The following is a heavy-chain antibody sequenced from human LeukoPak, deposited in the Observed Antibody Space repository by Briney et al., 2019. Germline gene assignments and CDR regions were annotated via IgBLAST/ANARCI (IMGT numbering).Heavy chain of an antibody. V-gene: IGHV4-61*01. CDR3: ARGGGWHQKTTFDY. CDR1: GGSVSSGSYY. D-gene: IGHD6-19*01. CDR2: IYYSGST. Sequence: SETLSLTCTVSGGSVSSGSYYWSWIRQPPGKGLEWIGYIYYSGSTNYNPSLKSRVTISLDTSKNQFSLRLSSVTAADTAVYYCARGGGWHQKTTFDYWGQGTLVTVSS. J-gene: IGHJ4*02.